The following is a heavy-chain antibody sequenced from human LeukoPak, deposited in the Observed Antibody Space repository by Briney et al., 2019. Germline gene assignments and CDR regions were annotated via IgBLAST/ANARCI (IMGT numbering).Heavy chain of an antibody. D-gene: IGHD3-10*01. CDR1: GFTFRSYA. J-gene: IGHJ3*02. V-gene: IGHV3-23*01. CDR3: VRDKRFPDDVFDI. CDR2: VTASDGRT. Sequence: GGSLRLSCAASGFTFRSYAMSWARQAPGKGLEWVSAVTASDGRTWYADSVRGRFTISRDNFKNTLYVQMNSLRAEDTAVYYCVRDKRFPDDVFDIWGQGTMVTVSS.